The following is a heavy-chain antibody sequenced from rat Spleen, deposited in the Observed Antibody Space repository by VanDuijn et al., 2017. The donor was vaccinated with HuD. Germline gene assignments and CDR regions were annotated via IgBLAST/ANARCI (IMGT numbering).Heavy chain of an antibody. CDR3: ARPRLNYFDY. CDR2: IRHDGSST. J-gene: IGHJ2*01. Sequence: EVQLVESGGGLVQPGRSMKLSCAASGFTFSNYDMAWVRQAPKKGLEWVATIRHDGSSTYYRDSVKGRFTVSRDNAKSTLYLQMDSLRSEDTATYYCARPRLNYFDYWGQGVMVTVSS. CDR1: GFTFSNYD. V-gene: IGHV5-7*01.